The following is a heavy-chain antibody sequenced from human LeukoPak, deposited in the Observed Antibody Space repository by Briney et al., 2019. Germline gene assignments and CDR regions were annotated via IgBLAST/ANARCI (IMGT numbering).Heavy chain of an antibody. Sequence: PGGSLRLSCAASGFTFSNSAMTWVRQAPGKGLEWVSAIISSGGSTYYADSVKGRFTISRDNSKNTLYLQMSSLRAEDTAVYYCAKETYSPDWGQGTLVTVSS. J-gene: IGHJ4*02. V-gene: IGHV3-23*01. CDR1: GFTFSNSA. CDR3: AKETYSPD. D-gene: IGHD2-21*01. CDR2: IISSGGST.